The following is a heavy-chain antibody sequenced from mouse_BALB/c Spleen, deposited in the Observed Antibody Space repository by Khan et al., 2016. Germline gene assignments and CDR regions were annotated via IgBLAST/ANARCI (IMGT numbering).Heavy chain of an antibody. J-gene: IGHJ2*01. CDR1: GFNIKDAF. CDR2: IESATGDT. CDR3: ADLGFY. V-gene: IGHV14-3*02. D-gene: IGHD4-1*01. Sequence: VQLQQPGAELVKPGASVRLSCTASGFNIKDAFLHWMKQRPEQGLEWIGRIESATGDTKYDPKFQGKATITADTSSNTAYLQLSSLTSEDTAVYYCADLGFYWGQGTTLTVSS.